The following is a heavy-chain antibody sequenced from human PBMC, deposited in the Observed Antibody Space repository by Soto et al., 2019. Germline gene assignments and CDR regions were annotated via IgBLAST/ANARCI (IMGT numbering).Heavy chain of an antibody. CDR3: ARGDTAAVWGGMDV. D-gene: IGHD6-13*01. CDR2: INHSGST. CDR1: GGSFSGYY. V-gene: IGHV4-34*01. J-gene: IGHJ6*02. Sequence: QVQLQQWGAGLLKPSETLSLTCAVYGGSFSGYYWSWIRQPPGKGLEWIGEINHSGSTNYNPSLKSRVTISVETSKNQFPLKLSSVTAADTAVYYCARGDTAAVWGGMDVWGQGTTVTVSS.